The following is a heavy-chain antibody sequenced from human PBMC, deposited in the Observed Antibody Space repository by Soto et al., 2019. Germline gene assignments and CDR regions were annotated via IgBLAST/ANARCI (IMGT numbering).Heavy chain of an antibody. V-gene: IGHV1-69*06. D-gene: IGHD3-22*01. J-gene: IGHJ2*01. CDR1: GGTFSSYA. CDR3: ARIRRDYDSSGYAHWYFDL. CDR2: IIPIFGTA. Sequence: ASVKVSCKASGGTFSSYAISWVRQAPGQGLEWMGGIIPIFGTANYAQKFQGRVTITADKSTSTAYMELSSLRSEDTAVYYCARIRRDYDSSGYAHWYFDLWGRGTLVTVS.